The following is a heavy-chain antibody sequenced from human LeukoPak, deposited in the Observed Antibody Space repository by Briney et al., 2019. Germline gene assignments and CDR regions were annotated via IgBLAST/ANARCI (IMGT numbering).Heavy chain of an antibody. Sequence: ASVKVSCKASGYTFTSYDINWVRQATGQGLEWMGWMNPNSGNTGYAQKFQGRVTMTRNTSISTAYMELSSLRSEDTAVYYCARGRGRYYYDSSGYSSYWGQGTLVTVSS. J-gene: IGHJ4*02. D-gene: IGHD3-22*01. CDR1: GYTFTSYD. CDR3: ARGRGRYYYDSSGYSSY. CDR2: MNPNSGNT. V-gene: IGHV1-8*01.